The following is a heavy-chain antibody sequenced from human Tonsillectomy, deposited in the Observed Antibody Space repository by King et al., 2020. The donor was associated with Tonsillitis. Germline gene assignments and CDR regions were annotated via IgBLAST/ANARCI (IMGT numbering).Heavy chain of an antibody. CDR1: GFTFSNYA. D-gene: IGHD6-19*01. Sequence: LVESGGGLVQPGGSLRLSCAASGFTFSNYAMSWVRQAPGKGLEWVVTISCSGSNTYYADSVKGRFTISRDNSKNTQYLQMNSLRAEDTAVYYCAKGGEAVAVWFDPWGQGTLVTVSS. J-gene: IGHJ5*02. CDR3: AKGGEAVAVWFDP. V-gene: IGHV3-23*04. CDR2: ISCSGSNT.